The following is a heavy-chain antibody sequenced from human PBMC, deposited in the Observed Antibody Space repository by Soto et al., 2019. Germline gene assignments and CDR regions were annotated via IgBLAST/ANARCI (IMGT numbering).Heavy chain of an antibody. J-gene: IGHJ4*02. D-gene: IGHD4-17*01. CDR3: ARSTVTTNYYFDY. CDR1: GYTFTGYY. V-gene: IGHV1-2*04. Sequence: ASVKVSCKASGYTFTGYYIHWVRQAPGQGLEWMGWINPNSGGTNYAQKFQGWVTMTRDTSISTAYMELSRLRSDDTAVYYCARSTVTTNYYFDYWGQGTLVTVSS. CDR2: INPNSGGT.